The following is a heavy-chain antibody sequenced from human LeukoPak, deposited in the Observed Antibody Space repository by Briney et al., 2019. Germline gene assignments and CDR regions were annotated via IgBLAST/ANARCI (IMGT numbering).Heavy chain of an antibody. V-gene: IGHV4-59*01. J-gene: IGHJ6*03. Sequence: GSLRLSCAASGFTFSSYAMSWVRQVPGKGLEWIGYIYYSGSTNYNPSLKSRVTISVDTSKNQFSLKLSSVTAADTAVYYCHGRARPPIYYYYYMDVWGKGTTVTVSS. CDR2: IYYSGST. CDR3: HGRARPPIYYYYYMDV. CDR1: GFTFSSYA.